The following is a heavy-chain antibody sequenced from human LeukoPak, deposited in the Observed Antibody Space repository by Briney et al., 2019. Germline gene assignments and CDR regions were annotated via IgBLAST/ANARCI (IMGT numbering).Heavy chain of an antibody. Sequence: PGGSLRLSCAASGFTFDDCGMSWFRQAPGKGLEWVSGINWNGGSTGYADSVKGRFTISRDNAKNSLYLQMNSLRAEDTALYYCARGGGYYDSSGYHDAFDIWGQGTMVTVSS. CDR3: ARGGGYYDSSGYHDAFDI. D-gene: IGHD3-22*01. J-gene: IGHJ3*02. V-gene: IGHV3-20*04. CDR1: GFTFDDCG. CDR2: INWNGGST.